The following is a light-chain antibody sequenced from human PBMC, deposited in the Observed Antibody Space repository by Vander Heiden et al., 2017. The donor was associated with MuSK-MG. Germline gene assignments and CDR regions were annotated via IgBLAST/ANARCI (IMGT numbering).Light chain of an antibody. J-gene: IGLJ2*01. Sequence: QSALTQPASVSGSPGQSITISCTGTSSDVGGYNYVSWYQQHPGKAPKLMIYDGSNRPSGVSNRFSGSKSGNTASLTISGLQAEDEADYYCSSYTGSSTLGVFGGGTKLTVL. CDR1: SSDVGGYNY. CDR2: DGS. CDR3: SSYTGSSTLGV. V-gene: IGLV2-14*03.